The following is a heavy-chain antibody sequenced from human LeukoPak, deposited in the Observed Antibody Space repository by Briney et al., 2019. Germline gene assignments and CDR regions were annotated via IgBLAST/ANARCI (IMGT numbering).Heavy chain of an antibody. Sequence: GGSLRLSCTASGFTFGDYAMSWVRQAPGEGLEWVGFIRSKAYGGATEYAASVKGRFTISRDDSKSIAYLQMNSLKTEDTAVYYCTRGELGDYWGQGTLVTVSS. CDR1: GFTFGDYA. D-gene: IGHD1-26*01. CDR2: IRSKAYGGAT. V-gene: IGHV3-49*04. J-gene: IGHJ4*02. CDR3: TRGELGDY.